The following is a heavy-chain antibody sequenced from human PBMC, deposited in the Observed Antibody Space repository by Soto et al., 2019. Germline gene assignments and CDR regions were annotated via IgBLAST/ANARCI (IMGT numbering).Heavy chain of an antibody. CDR3: ARAAYGSGSYYAPYYYYAMDV. CDR1: GASVSSYY. D-gene: IGHD3-10*01. Sequence: LSLTCTVSGASVSSYYWSWIRQPPGKGLQWLGYILYTGNTNYNPSLKSRVTMSVDTSKNQVSLKLSAVTAADTAVYFYARAAYGSGSYYAPYYYYAMDVWGQGTTVTV. V-gene: IGHV4-59*02. J-gene: IGHJ6*02. CDR2: ILYTGNT.